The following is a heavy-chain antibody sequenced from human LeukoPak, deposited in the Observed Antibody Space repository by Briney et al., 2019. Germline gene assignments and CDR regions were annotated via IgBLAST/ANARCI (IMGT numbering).Heavy chain of an antibody. CDR3: ARPNITSYYDSRGYDAFDV. D-gene: IGHD3-22*01. CDR1: GYSFPIYW. V-gene: IGHV5-51*01. J-gene: IGHJ3*01. Sequence: GESLKISCKGSGYSFPIYWIAWLRQMPGKGLEWMGIIYPDDSDTRYSPSFQGQVTISADKSVRTAYLQWSSLKASDTAMYYCARPNITSYYDSRGYDAFDVWGQGTMVTVSS. CDR2: IYPDDSDT.